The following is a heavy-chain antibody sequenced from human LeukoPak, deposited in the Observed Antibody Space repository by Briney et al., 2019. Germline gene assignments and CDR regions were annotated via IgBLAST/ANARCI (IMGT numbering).Heavy chain of an antibody. V-gene: IGHV1-69*13. J-gene: IGHJ4*02. CDR3: ARGESVGANTDFDY. D-gene: IGHD1-26*01. Sequence: GASVKVSCKASGGTFSSYAISWVRQAPGQGLEWMGGIIPIFGTANYAQKFQGRVTITADESTSTAYMELSSLRSEDTAVYYCARGESVGANTDFDYWGQGTLVTVSS. CDR2: IIPIFGTA. CDR1: GGTFSSYA.